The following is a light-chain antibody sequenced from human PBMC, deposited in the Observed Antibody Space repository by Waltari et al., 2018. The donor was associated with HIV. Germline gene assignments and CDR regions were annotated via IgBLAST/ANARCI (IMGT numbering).Light chain of an antibody. CDR3: QKYNSAPQGFT. CDR1: QGISSY. Sequence: DIQMTQSPSSLSASVGDRVTITCRASQGISSYLAWYQQSPGKVPKLLIYAASTLQSGVPSRFSGSGSGTDFTLTISSLQPEDVATYYCQKYNSAPQGFTFGPGTKVDIK. V-gene: IGKV1-27*01. CDR2: AAS. J-gene: IGKJ3*01.